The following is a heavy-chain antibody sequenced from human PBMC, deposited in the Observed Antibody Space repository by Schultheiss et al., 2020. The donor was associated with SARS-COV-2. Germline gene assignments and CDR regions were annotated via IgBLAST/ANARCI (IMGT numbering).Heavy chain of an antibody. V-gene: IGHV3-23*01. Sequence: GESLKISCAASGFTFSSYAMSWVRQAPGKGLEWVSAISGSGGSTYYADSVKGRFTISRDNSKNTLYLQMNSLRAEDTAVYYCARNRIADRLDAFDIWGQGTMVTVSS. CDR3: ARNRIADRLDAFDI. D-gene: IGHD6-6*01. J-gene: IGHJ3*02. CDR2: ISGSGGST. CDR1: GFTFSSYA.